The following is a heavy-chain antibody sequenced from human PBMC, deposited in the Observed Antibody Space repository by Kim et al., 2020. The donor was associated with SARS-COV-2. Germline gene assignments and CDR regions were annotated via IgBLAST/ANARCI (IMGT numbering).Heavy chain of an antibody. CDR3: ARDIRGITMIAFYYYGMDV. Sequence: GGSLRLSCAASGFTFTDYYMSWIRQAPGKGLEWVSFISSSGSTIYYADSVKGRFTISRDNAKNSLYLQMNSLRAEDTAVYYCARDIRGITMIAFYYYGMDVWGQGTTVTVPS. V-gene: IGHV3-11*01. D-gene: IGHD3-22*01. J-gene: IGHJ6*02. CDR2: ISSSGSTI. CDR1: GFTFTDYY.